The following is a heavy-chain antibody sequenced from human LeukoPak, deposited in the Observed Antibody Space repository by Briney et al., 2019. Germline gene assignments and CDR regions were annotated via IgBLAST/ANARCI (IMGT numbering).Heavy chain of an antibody. D-gene: IGHD3-22*01. CDR2: IYHSGST. V-gene: IGHV4-38-2*02. Sequence: SETLSLTCTVSGYSISSGYYWGWIRQPPGKGLEWIGSIYHSGSTYYNPSLKSRVTMSVDTSKNQFSLKLSSVTAADTAVYYCASITMIVGGFDYWGQGTLVTVSS. J-gene: IGHJ4*02. CDR3: ASITMIVGGFDY. CDR1: GYSISSGYY.